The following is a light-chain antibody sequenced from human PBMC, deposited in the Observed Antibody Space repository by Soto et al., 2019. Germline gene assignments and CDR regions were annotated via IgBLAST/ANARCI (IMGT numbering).Light chain of an antibody. V-gene: IGKV1-39*01. J-gene: IGKJ1*01. CDR3: QQSYSTSDT. CDR1: QSISSY. CDR2: AAS. Sequence: IQMTHSPSSLSASVGDRVTITCRASQSISSYLNWYQQKPGKAPKLLIYAASSLQSGVPSRFSGSGSGTDFTLTISSLQPEDFATYYCQQSYSTSDTFGQGTKVDIK.